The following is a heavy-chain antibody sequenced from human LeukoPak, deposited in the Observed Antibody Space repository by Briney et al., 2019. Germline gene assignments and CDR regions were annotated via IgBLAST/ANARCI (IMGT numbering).Heavy chain of an antibody. CDR1: GFTFSSYA. Sequence: GGSLRLSCAASGFTFSSYAMSWVRQAPGKGLEWVSAISGSGGSTYYADSVKGRSTISRDNSKNTLYLQMNSLRAEDTAVYYCASQVGYYDSSGYYYRPFDYWGQGTLVTVSS. CDR3: ASQVGYYDSSGYYYRPFDY. V-gene: IGHV3-23*01. J-gene: IGHJ4*02. D-gene: IGHD3-22*01. CDR2: ISGSGGST.